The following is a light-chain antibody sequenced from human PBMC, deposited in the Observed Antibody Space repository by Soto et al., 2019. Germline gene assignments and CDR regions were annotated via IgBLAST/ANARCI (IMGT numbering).Light chain of an antibody. V-gene: IGKV4-1*01. CDR3: QQYYTTPPT. J-gene: IGKJ1*01. CDR1: QSVLYSSTNMNY. Sequence: DIVMTQSPDSLAVSLGETATINCKSSQSVLYSSTNMNYLAWYQQKPGHPPRLLIYWASTRESGFPDRFRGSGSGTDFTLTISSLQAEGVAVYSCQQYYTTPPTFGQGTKVEIK. CDR2: WAS.